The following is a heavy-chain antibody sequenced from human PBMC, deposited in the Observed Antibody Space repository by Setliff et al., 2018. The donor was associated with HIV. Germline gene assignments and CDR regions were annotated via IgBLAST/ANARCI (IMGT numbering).Heavy chain of an antibody. V-gene: IGHV1-18*04. D-gene: IGHD3-10*01. CDR1: GYTFTTYG. CDR2: INSYNGNT. J-gene: IGHJ6*02. Sequence: ASVKVSCKASGYTFTTYGVNWVRQAPGQGLEWMAWINSYNGNTKFAQKFQGRVTMTTDTSTTTAFMELRSLKADDTGIYYCSRSGVPPYYYYGMDVWGQGTTVTVSS. CDR3: SRSGVPPYYYYGMDV.